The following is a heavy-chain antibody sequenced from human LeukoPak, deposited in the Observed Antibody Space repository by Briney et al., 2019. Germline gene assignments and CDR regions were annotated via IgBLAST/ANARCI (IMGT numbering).Heavy chain of an antibody. CDR1: GFTFSNYA. D-gene: IGHD1-26*01. CDR2: VSGRGGNT. V-gene: IGHV3-23*01. Sequence: GGSLRLSCAASGFTFSNYAMSWVRQAPGKGLEWVSGVSGRGGNTYYADSVKGRFAISRDNSKNTLYLQLISPRAEDTAVYYCAKDAVGTTFRYYFDHWGQGTLVTVSS. CDR3: AKDAVGTTFRYYFDH. J-gene: IGHJ4*02.